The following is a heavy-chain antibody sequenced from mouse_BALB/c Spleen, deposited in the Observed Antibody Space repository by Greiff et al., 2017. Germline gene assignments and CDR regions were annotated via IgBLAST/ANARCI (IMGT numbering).Heavy chain of an antibody. J-gene: IGHJ4*01. CDR3: ARASGNYAIED. Sequence: EVQVVESGGGLVKPGGSLKLSCAASGFTFSDYYMYWVRQTPEKRLEWVATISDGGSYTYYPDSVKGRFTISRDNAKNNLYLQMSSLKSEDTAMYYCARASGNYAIEDWGEGTSVTVSS. D-gene: IGHD6-1*01. CDR2: ISDGGSYT. V-gene: IGHV5-4*02. CDR1: GFTFSDYY.